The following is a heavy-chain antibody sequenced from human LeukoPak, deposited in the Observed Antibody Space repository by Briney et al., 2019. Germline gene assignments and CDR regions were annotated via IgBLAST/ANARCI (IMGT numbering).Heavy chain of an antibody. CDR1: GGSFSGYY. D-gene: IGHD3-10*01. V-gene: IGHV4-34*01. CDR2: INHSGST. Sequence: SETLSLTCAVYGGSFSGYYWSWIRQPPGKGLEWIGEINHSGSTNYNPPLKSRVTISVDTSKNQFSLKLSSVTAADTAVYYCARHLYGSGSYWAYFEYWGQGTLVTVSS. CDR3: ARHLYGSGSYWAYFEY. J-gene: IGHJ4*02.